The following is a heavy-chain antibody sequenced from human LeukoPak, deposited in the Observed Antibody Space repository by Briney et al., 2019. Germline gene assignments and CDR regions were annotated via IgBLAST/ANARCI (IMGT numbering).Heavy chain of an antibody. D-gene: IGHD3-10*01. CDR1: GASISSGTYS. Sequence: PSETLSLTCTVSGASISSGTYSWSWIRQPPGEGQEWIGYIYHTGSTYYNPSLKGRVTISVDRSKNQFSLNLNFVTAADTALYYCARGDGSGSGRWFDPWGQGTLITVSS. CDR2: IYHTGST. V-gene: IGHV4-30-2*01. CDR3: ARGDGSGSGRWFDP. J-gene: IGHJ5*02.